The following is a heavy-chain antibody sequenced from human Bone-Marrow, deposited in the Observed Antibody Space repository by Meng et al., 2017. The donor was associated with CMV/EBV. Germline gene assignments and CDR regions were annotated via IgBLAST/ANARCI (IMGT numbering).Heavy chain of an antibody. CDR2: IYNTGST. CDR3: ARGRSCVNGVCYDDHNYFGP. J-gene: IGHJ5*02. CDR1: GGSISEYY. Sequence: GSLRLSCSVSGGSISEYYWSWIRQSPGKGLEWIGYIYNTGSTNYNPSLKSRGIISFDTSKNHFSLKLSSVTAADTAVYFCARGRSCVNGVCYDDHNYFGPCGQGTLVTVSS. V-gene: IGHV4-59*01. D-gene: IGHD2-8*01.